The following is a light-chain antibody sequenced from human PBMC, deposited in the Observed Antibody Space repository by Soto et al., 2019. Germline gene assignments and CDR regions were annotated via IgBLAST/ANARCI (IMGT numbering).Light chain of an antibody. J-gene: IGKJ2*01. V-gene: IGKV1-39*01. CDR1: QSINTY. Sequence: DIPMTQSPSSLSASVGDRVTITCRASQSINTYLQWYQQKPGKAPKLLIYAASSLQSGVPSRFSGRGSWTDFTLTISSLQPEDFATYYCQQSSSTLYTFGQGTNLEI. CDR3: QQSSSTLYT. CDR2: AAS.